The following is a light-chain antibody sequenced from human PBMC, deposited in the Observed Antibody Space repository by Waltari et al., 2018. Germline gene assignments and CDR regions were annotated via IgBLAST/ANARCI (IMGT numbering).Light chain of an antibody. V-gene: IGKV3-15*01. CDR1: QSVSSN. Sequence: EIVMTTSPATLAVSPGARATLSCRASQSVSSNLTWYQQKRGQAPRLLILCASTRATGIPASFSGSGSGTEFTLTISSMQSEDFAVYYCQQYNNWPPWTCGQGTKVEIK. CDR3: QQYNNWPPWT. J-gene: IGKJ1*01. CDR2: CAS.